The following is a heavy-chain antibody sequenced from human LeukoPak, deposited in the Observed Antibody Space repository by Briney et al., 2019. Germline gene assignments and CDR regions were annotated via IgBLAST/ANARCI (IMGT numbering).Heavy chain of an antibody. J-gene: IGHJ4*02. V-gene: IGHV3-9*01. CDR1: GFTFDDYA. D-gene: IGHD6-19*01. CDR3: AKDMGGGYSSGWYGIDY. CDR2: ISWNSGSI. Sequence: PGRSLRLSCAASGFTFDDYAMHWVRQAPGKGLEWVSGISWNSGSIGYADSVKGRFTISRDNVKNSLYLQMNSLRAEDTALYYCAKDMGGGYSSGWYGIDYWGQGTLVTVSS.